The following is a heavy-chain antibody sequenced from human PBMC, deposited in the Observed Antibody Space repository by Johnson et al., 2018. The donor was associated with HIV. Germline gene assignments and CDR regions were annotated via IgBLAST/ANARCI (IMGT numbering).Heavy chain of an antibody. D-gene: IGHD6-19*01. V-gene: IGHV3-30-3*01. CDR1: GFTFSSYA. J-gene: IGHJ3*02. CDR2: ISYDGSNK. CDR3: ARDRSSGWYGRVDAFDI. Sequence: QVQLVESGGGVVQPGRSLRLSCAASGFTFSSYAMHWVRQAPGKGLEWVAVISYDGSNKYYADSVKGRFSISRDNSKNTLYLQMNSLRAEVTAGYYCARDRSSGWYGRVDAFDIWGQGTMVTVSS.